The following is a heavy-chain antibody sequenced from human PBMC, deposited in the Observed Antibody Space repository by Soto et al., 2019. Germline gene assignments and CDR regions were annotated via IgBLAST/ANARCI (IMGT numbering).Heavy chain of an antibody. J-gene: IGHJ6*03. CDR1: GFTFSDSA. CDR3: TRHVDCSGGSCYSGYYYYMDV. V-gene: IGHV3-73*01. D-gene: IGHD2-15*01. Sequence: EVQLVESGGGLVQPGGSLKLSCAASGFTFSDSAMHWVRQASGKGLEWVGRIRSKPNTDATAYAASVKGRFTISRDDSKNTAYLKMNSLKTEDTAVYYCTRHVDCSGGSCYSGYYYYMDVWGKGTTVTVS. CDR2: IRSKPNTDAT.